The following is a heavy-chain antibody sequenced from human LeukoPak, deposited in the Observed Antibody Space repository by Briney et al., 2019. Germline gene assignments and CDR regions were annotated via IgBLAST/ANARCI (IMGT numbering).Heavy chain of an antibody. D-gene: IGHD3-9*01. J-gene: IGHJ3*02. CDR1: GFTFSNAW. V-gene: IGHV3-15*01. Sequence: KSGGSLRLSCAASGFTFSNAWMSWVRQAPGKGLEWVGRIKSKTDGGTTDYAAPVKGRFTISRDDSKNTLYLQMNSLKTEDTAVYYCTTVGLFGPYYDILTGYTLDDAFDIWGQGTMVTVSS. CDR3: TTVGLFGPYYDILTGYTLDDAFDI. CDR2: IKSKTDGGTT.